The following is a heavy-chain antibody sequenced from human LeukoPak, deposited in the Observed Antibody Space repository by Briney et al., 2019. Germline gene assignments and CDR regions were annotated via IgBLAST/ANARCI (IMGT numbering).Heavy chain of an antibody. V-gene: IGHV1-69*13. CDR2: IIPIFGTA. CDR1: GGTFSSYA. CDR3: ARDDGYSSSEFDY. Sequence: ASVKVSCKASGGTFSSYAISWVRQAPGQGLEWMGGIIPIFGTANYAQKFQGRVTITADESTSTAYMGLSSLRSEDTAVYYCARDDGYSSSEFDYWGQGTLVTVSS. J-gene: IGHJ4*02. D-gene: IGHD6-13*01.